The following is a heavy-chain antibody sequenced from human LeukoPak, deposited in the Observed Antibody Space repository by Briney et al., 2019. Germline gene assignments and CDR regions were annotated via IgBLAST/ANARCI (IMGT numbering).Heavy chain of an antibody. D-gene: IGHD3-10*01. Sequence: GGSLRLSCAASGFTFSTYAMNWVRQAPGKGLEWVSVISSSGNMNYADSVKGRFIISRDNSKNTLYLQMNSLRAEDTAVYYCAKGRRSNDYYSQSDYWGQGTLVTVSS. J-gene: IGHJ4*02. CDR1: GFTFSTYA. CDR2: ISSSGNM. CDR3: AKGRRSNDYYSQSDY. V-gene: IGHV3-23*01.